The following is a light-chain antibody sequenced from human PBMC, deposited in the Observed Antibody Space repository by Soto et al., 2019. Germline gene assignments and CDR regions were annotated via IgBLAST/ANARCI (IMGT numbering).Light chain of an antibody. CDR1: SSDVGSYNL. CDR3: CSYAGSSTFALYF. V-gene: IGLV2-23*03. J-gene: IGLJ1*01. CDR2: EGN. Sequence: QSALTQPASVSGSPGQSITISCTGTSSDVGSYNLVSWYQHHPGKAPKLMIYEGNKRPSGVSNRFSGSKSDNTAFLTISGLQAEDEADYYCCSYAGSSTFALYFFGTGTKVTVL.